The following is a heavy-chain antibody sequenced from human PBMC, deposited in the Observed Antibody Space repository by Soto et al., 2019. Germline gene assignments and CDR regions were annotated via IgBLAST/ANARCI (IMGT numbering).Heavy chain of an antibody. CDR1: GFTFSSYG. CDR2: ISYDGSSQ. D-gene: IGHD2-2*03. Sequence: GGSLRLSCAASGFTFSSYGMHWVRQAPGKGLEWVAVISYDGSSQTYADAVKGRLTISRDNPKNTLYLQMNSLRGEDTAVYYCARPNHPWILGNNNPFDLWGQGTPVTVSS. CDR3: ARPNHPWILGNNNPFDL. J-gene: IGHJ4*02. V-gene: IGHV3-30*03.